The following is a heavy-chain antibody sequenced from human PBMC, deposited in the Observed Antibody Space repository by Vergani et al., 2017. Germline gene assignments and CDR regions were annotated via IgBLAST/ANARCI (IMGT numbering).Heavy chain of an antibody. Sequence: EVQLLESGGGLVQPGGSLRLSCAASGFTFSSYAMSWVRQAPGKGLEWVSGINWNGGSTGYADSVKGRFTISRDNAKNSLYLQMNSLRAEDTALYHCARVTNRETNYYGGANWFDPWGQGTLVTVSS. D-gene: IGHD3-10*01. CDR1: GFTFSSYA. CDR2: INWNGGST. CDR3: ARVTNRETNYYGGANWFDP. V-gene: IGHV3-20*01. J-gene: IGHJ5*02.